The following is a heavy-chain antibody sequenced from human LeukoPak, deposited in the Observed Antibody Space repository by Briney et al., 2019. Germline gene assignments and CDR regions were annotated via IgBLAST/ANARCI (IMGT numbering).Heavy chain of an antibody. J-gene: IGHJ4*02. Sequence: SETLSLTCTVSGGSISSGSYCWSWIRQPAGKGLEWIGRIYSSGTTNYNPSLKSRVTMSIDTTQFSLKLSSVTAADTAVYFCACGVAAAGWLYFDYWGQGSLVTVSS. CDR3: ACGVAAAGWLYFDY. D-gene: IGHD6-13*01. CDR2: IYSSGTT. V-gene: IGHV4-61*02. CDR1: GGSISSGSYC.